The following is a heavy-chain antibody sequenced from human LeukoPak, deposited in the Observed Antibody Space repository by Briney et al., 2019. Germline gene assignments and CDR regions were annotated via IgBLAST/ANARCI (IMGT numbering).Heavy chain of an antibody. CDR3: ARDPDYGDYENAFDI. V-gene: IGHV1-69*13. CDR1: GDTFSSYA. CDR2: IILIFGTA. Sequence: ASVKVSCKASGDTFSSYAISWVRQAPGQGLEWMGGIILIFGTANYAQKFQGRVTITADESTSTAYMELSSLRSEDTAVYYCARDPDYGDYENAFDIWGQGTMVTVSS. J-gene: IGHJ3*02. D-gene: IGHD4-17*01.